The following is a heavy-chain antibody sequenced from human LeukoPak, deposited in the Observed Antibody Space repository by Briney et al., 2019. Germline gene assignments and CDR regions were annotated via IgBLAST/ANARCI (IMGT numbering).Heavy chain of an antibody. D-gene: IGHD3-22*01. J-gene: IGHJ4*02. CDR2: IKQDGSKK. V-gene: IGHV3-7*03. Sequence: GGSLRLSCAASGFTFSRYWMTWVRQAPGKGLEWVANIKQDGSKKNYVDSVKGRFTISRDNAKNSLYLQMNSLRAEDTAVYYCTSNHDRSGYTPDHWGQGTLVTVSS. CDR3: TSNHDRSGYTPDH. CDR1: GFTFSRYW.